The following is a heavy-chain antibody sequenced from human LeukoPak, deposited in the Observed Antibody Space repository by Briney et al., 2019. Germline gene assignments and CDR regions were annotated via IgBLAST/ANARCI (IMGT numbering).Heavy chain of an antibody. CDR3: ARGTFDIVVVPARFDP. CDR2: MNHNSGNT. CDR1: GYTFPSYD. J-gene: IGHJ5*02. D-gene: IGHD2-2*01. Sequence: GASVKVSCKASGYTFPSYDIHWVRQATAQGLEGMGWMNHNSGNTGYAQKFQGRVTMTRNTSISTAYMELSSLRSEDTAVYYCARGTFDIVVVPARFDPWGQGTLVTVSS. V-gene: IGHV1-8*01.